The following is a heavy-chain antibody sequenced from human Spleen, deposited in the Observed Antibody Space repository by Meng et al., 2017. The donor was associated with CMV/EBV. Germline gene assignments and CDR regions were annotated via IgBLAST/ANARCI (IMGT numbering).Heavy chain of an antibody. CDR1: GYTFTSYY. V-gene: IGHV1-46*01. CDR2: INPSGGST. D-gene: IGHD3-3*01. Sequence: ASVKVSCKASGYTFTSYYMHWVRQAPGQGLEWMGIINPSGGSTSYAQKFQGRVTMTRDTSTSTAYMELRSLRSDDTAVYYCARGIYVRFLEWFAGRRDYYGMDVWGQGTTVTVSS. CDR3: ARGIYVRFLEWFAGRRDYYGMDV. J-gene: IGHJ6*02.